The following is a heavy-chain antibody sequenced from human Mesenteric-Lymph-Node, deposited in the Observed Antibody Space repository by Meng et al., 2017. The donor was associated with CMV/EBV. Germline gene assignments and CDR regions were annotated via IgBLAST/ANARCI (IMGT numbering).Heavy chain of an antibody. J-gene: IGHJ6*02. CDR3: ARDKAARYYAMDV. Sequence: GESLKISCAASGFTFSSYWMHWVRQAPGKGLVWVSRINSDGSSTSYADSVKGRFTISRDNAKNTLYLQMNSLRAEDTAVYYCARDKAARYYAMDVWGQGTTVTVSS. V-gene: IGHV3-74*01. CDR2: INSDGSST. CDR1: GFTFSSYW. D-gene: IGHD6-13*01.